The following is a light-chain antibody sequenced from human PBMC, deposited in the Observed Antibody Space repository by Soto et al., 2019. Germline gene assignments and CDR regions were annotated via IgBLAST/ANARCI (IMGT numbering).Light chain of an antibody. CDR2: AAS. CDR3: QNYKSLSRRFGRA. CDR1: QGINSY. J-gene: IGKJ1*01. V-gene: IGKV1-27*01. Sequence: DVQLTQSPSSLSASVGDRISITCRASQGINSYVAWYQQKPGRSPTILIYAASTLEPGVPSRFSGSGSDTDFTLTISGLQPEDAGIYYCQNYKSLSRRFGRAFGQGTKVEIK.